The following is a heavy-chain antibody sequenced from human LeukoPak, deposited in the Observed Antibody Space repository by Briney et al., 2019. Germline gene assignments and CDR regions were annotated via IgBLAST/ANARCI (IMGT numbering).Heavy chain of an antibody. D-gene: IGHD1-1*01. J-gene: IGHJ4*02. CDR2: INPNSGGT. Sequence: ASVKVSCKASGYTFTGYYMHWVRQAPGQGLEWMGWINPNSGGTNYAQKFQGRVTMTRDTSISTAYMELSRVRSDDTAVYYCARASVQLEPYFDYWGQGTLVTVSS. CDR1: GYTFTGYY. V-gene: IGHV1-2*02. CDR3: ARASVQLEPYFDY.